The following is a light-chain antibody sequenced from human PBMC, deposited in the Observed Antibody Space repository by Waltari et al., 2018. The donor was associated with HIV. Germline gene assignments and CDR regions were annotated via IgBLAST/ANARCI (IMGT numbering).Light chain of an antibody. V-gene: IGLV2-14*01. CDR3: SSFASQGTLM. CDR2: AVS. CDR1: RPQIDFYNF. J-gene: IGLJ3*02. Sequence: QSPLSQPASVSGSPGQSITIPCTGVRPQIDFYNFVSWYQPHPGKASQLILSAVSGRPSGVSSRFSGSKSGVTASLTISGLQAEDEATYFCSSFASQGTLMFGGGTKLTVL.